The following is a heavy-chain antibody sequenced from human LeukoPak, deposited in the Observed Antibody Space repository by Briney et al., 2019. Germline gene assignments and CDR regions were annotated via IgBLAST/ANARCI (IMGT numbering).Heavy chain of an antibody. Sequence: GSLRLSCAASEFSVGSNYMTWVRQAPGKGLEWVSLIYSGGSTYYADSVKGRFTISRDNSKNTLYLQMNSLRAEDTAVYYCASTQRGDYFDYWGQGTLVTVSS. CDR3: ASTQRGDYFDY. CDR1: EFSVGSNY. V-gene: IGHV3-66*01. J-gene: IGHJ4*02. D-gene: IGHD2-15*01. CDR2: IYSGGST.